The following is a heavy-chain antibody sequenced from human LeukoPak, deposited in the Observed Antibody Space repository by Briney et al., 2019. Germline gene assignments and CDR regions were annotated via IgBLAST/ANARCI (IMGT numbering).Heavy chain of an antibody. V-gene: IGHV4-4*07. Sequence: SETLSLTCTVSGGSISSYYWSWIRQPAGKGLEWIGRIYTSGSTNYNPSLKSRVTMSVDTSKNQFSLKLSSVTAADTAVYYCASMYYYDSSGYHEDYYFDYWGQGTLVTVSS. CDR1: GGSISSYY. J-gene: IGHJ4*02. CDR2: IYTSGST. D-gene: IGHD3-22*01. CDR3: ASMYYYDSSGYHEDYYFDY.